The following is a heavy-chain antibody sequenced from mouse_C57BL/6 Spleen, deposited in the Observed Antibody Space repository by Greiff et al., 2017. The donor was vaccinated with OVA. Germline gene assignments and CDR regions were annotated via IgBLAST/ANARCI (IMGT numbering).Heavy chain of an antibody. J-gene: IGHJ3*01. Sequence: EVHLVESGGGLVKPGGSLKLSCAASGFTFSSYTMSWVRQTPEKRLEWVATISGGGGNTYYPDSVKGRFTISRDNAKNTLYLQMSSLRSEDTALYYCARQGIYYGYEAWFAYWGQGTLVTVSA. D-gene: IGHD2-2*01. V-gene: IGHV5-9*01. CDR1: GFTFSSYT. CDR3: ARQGIYYGYEAWFAY. CDR2: ISGGGGNT.